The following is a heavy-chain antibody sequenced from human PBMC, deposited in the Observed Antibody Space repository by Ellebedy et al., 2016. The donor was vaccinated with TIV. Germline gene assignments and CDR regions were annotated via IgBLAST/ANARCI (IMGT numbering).Heavy chain of an antibody. CDR2: TSNDGTYK. CDR1: GFPFDNHA. Sequence: GESLKISCAASGFPFDNHAMHWVRQTPGIGLDWVAVTSNDGTYKYYADSVKGRFTISRDNSKNTLFLQMNSLRPEETAVYYCARQARRGIWYLHSWGQGTLVTVSS. V-gene: IGHV3-30*04. D-gene: IGHD6-13*01. J-gene: IGHJ4*02. CDR3: ARQARRGIWYLHS.